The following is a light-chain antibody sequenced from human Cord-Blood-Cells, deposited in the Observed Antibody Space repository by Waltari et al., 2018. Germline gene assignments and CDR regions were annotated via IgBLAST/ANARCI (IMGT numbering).Light chain of an antibody. CDR2: DAS. CDR3: QQRSNWTWT. Sequence: EIVLTQSPATLSLSPGERATLSCMASQSVSSYLAWYQQKTGQAPRLLIYDASNRATGIPARFSGSVSGTDFTLTISSLETEDFAVYYCQQRSNWTWTFGQGTKVEIK. J-gene: IGKJ1*01. CDR1: QSVSSY. V-gene: IGKV3-11*01.